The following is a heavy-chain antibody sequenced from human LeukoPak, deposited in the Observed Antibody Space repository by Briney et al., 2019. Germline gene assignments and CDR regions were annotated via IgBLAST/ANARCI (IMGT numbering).Heavy chain of an antibody. CDR1: GNYW. J-gene: IGHJ4*02. CDR2: INGDGSWT. CDR3: VSFYETY. V-gene: IGHV3-74*01. Sequence: GGSLRLSCAASGNYWMHWVRRAPGKGLVWVSHINGDGSWTTYADSVKGRFTISKDNAKNTVYLQMNNLRAEDTAVYYCVSFYETYWGRGTLVAVSS. D-gene: IGHD2-2*01.